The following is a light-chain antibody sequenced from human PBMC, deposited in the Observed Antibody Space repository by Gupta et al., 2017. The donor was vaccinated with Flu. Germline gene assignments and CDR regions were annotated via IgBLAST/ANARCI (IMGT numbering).Light chain of an antibody. J-gene: IGLJ3*02. CDR3: ASWVSNPRL. CDR2: LDGSGSY. Sequence: VKLPCTLSSGHSSFILAWHQQAPGKAPRFLLTLDGSGSYNKGSGVPDRFSGSRLGADRYLPIATFQSEAEADFYCASWVSNPRLFVGGT. CDR1: SGHSSFI. V-gene: IGLV4-60*03.